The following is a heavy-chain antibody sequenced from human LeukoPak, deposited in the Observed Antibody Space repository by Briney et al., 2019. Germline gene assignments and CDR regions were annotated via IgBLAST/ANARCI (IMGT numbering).Heavy chain of an antibody. V-gene: IGHV3-23*01. D-gene: IGHD3-10*01. CDR3: AKGRTVRGVIALWY. Sequence: GGSLRLSCAASGFPFTSYAMTWVRQAPGKGLEWVSSISGSGVTTYYADSVKGRFTISRDNSKNTLYMQMNSLRDEDTAVYYCAKGRTVRGVIALWYWGQGTLVTVSS. J-gene: IGHJ4*02. CDR2: ISGSGVTT. CDR1: GFPFTSYA.